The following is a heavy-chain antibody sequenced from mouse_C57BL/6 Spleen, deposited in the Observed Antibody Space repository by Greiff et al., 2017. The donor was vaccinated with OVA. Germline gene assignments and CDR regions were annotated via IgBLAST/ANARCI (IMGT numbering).Heavy chain of an antibody. D-gene: IGHD2-5*01. CDR3: ARHEEGAYYSSYVTYRYAMDY. J-gene: IGHJ4*01. CDR1: GYTFTEYT. Sequence: QVQLQQSAAELVKPGASVKLSCKASGYTFTEYTIHWVKQRSGQGLEWIGWFYPGSGSIKYNEKFKDKATLTADKSSSTVYMELSRLTSEDSAVYFCARHEEGAYYSSYVTYRYAMDYWGQGTSVTVSS. CDR2: FYPGSGSI. V-gene: IGHV1-62-2*01.